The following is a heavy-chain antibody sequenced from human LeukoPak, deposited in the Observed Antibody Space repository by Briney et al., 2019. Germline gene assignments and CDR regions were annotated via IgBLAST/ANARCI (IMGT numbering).Heavy chain of an antibody. J-gene: IGHJ4*02. CDR2: ISYDGSNK. D-gene: IGHD5-18*01. CDR3: AKVGSYGPYYFDY. Sequence: PGGSLRLSCAASGFTFSSYGMHWVRQAPGKGLEWVAVISYDGSNKYYADSVKGRFTISRDNSKNTLYLQMNSLRAEDTAVYYCAKVGSYGPYYFDYWGQGTLVTVSS. V-gene: IGHV3-30*18. CDR1: GFTFSSYG.